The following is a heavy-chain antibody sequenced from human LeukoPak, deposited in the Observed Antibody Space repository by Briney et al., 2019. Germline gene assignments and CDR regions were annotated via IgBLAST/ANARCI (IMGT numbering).Heavy chain of an antibody. CDR1: GGSISSGGYY. D-gene: IGHD6-13*01. Sequence: SETLSLTCTVSGGSISSGGYYWSWIRQHPGKGLEWIGRIYTSGSTNYNPSLKSRVTISVDTSKNQFSLKLSSVTAADTAVYYCAGRIAAARDYWGQGTLVTVSS. CDR3: AGRIAAARDY. V-gene: IGHV4-61*02. CDR2: IYTSGST. J-gene: IGHJ4*02.